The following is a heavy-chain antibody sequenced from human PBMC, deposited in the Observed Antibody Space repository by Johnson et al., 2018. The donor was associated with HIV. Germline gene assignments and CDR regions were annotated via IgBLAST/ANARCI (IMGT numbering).Heavy chain of an antibody. CDR2: ISHDGSKK. CDR1: GFPFSTYS. V-gene: IGHV3-30-3*01. J-gene: IGHJ3*02. D-gene: IGHD1-26*01. Sequence: QVQLVESGGGVVQPGRSLRLSCAASGFPFSTYSMHWVRQAPGKGLEWVTVISHDGSKKYYADSLKGRFTISRDNSKNTLYLQMNSLRAEDTAVYYCARDGAWEPPLDAIDIWGQGTMVTVSS. CDR3: ARDGAWEPPLDAIDI.